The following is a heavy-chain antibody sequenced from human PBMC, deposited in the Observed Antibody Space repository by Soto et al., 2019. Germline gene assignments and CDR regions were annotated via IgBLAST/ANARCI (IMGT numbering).Heavy chain of an antibody. CDR2: IYYSGST. CDR3: ARDSGYYDSSGYYSYYYGMDV. D-gene: IGHD3-22*01. V-gene: IGHV4-30-4*01. CDR1: GGSISSGVYY. J-gene: IGHJ6*02. Sequence: QVQLQESGPGLVKPSQTLSLTCTVSGGSISSGVYYWSWIRQPPGKGLEWIGYIYYSGSTYYNPSLKSRVTISVDTSKNQFSLKLSSVTAADTAVYYCARDSGYYDSSGYYSYYYGMDVWGQGTTVTVSS.